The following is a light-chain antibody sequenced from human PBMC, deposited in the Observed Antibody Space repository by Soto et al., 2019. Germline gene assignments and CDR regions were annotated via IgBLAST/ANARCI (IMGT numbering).Light chain of an antibody. V-gene: IGKV3-20*01. Sequence: EAVLTQSPGTLSLSPGERATLSCRASQTISSDYLAWYNQRPGQATRILIYGASRRATGIQDRFSGSGSGTDFTLTISRVEPEDFAVYYCQQYGSSLYTFGQGTKLEI. J-gene: IGKJ2*01. CDR3: QQYGSSLYT. CDR1: QTISSDY. CDR2: GAS.